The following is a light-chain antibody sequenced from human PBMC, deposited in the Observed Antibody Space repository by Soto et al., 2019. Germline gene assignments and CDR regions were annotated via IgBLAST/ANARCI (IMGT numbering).Light chain of an antibody. J-gene: IGKJ1*01. CDR3: QHRMNWPWT. CDR1: QSVTSY. V-gene: IGKV3-11*01. CDR2: DAS. Sequence: EIVLTQSPASLSLSPGERATLSCRASQSVTSYLAWYQQKSGQAPRLLIYDASNRATGIPARFSGSGSGTDFILTISSLEPEDFAVYYCQHRMNWPWTFGQGTKVDIK.